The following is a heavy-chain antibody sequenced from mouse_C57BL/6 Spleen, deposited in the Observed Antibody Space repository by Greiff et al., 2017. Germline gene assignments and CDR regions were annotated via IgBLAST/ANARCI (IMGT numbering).Heavy chain of an antibody. Sequence: EVKLMESGGGLVKPGGSLKLSCAASGFTFSDYGMHWVRQAPEKGLEWVAYISSGSSTIYYADTVKGRFTISRDNAKNTLFLQMTSLRSEDTARYYCASARPRTYYGSPFDYWGQGTTLTVSS. V-gene: IGHV5-17*01. CDR1: GFTFSDYG. D-gene: IGHD1-1*01. J-gene: IGHJ2*01. CDR2: ISSGSSTI. CDR3: ASARPRTYYGSPFDY.